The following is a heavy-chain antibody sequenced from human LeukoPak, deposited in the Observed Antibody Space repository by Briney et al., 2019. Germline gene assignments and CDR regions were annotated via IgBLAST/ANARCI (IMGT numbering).Heavy chain of an antibody. CDR2: INGPGDNT. Sequence: PGGSLRLSCAASGFPFSSFAMSWVRQAPRKGLEWVSSINGPGDNTRYADSVKGRFIISRDSSKNTLFLQMNSLRAEDTAEYYCAKNDGYDFWYFDFWGRGTLVTVSS. CDR1: GFPFSSFA. D-gene: IGHD3/OR15-3a*01. V-gene: IGHV3-23*01. J-gene: IGHJ4*02. CDR3: AKNDGYDFWYFDF.